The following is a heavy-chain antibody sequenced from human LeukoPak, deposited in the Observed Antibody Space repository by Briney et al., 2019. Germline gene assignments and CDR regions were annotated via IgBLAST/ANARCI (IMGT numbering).Heavy chain of an antibody. J-gene: IGHJ4*02. CDR3: ARAPGSGSYSAFDY. V-gene: IGHV3-30-3*01. CDR2: ISYDGSNK. CDR1: GFTFSSYA. D-gene: IGHD1-26*01. Sequence: PGGSLRLSCAASGFTFSSYAMHWVRQAPGKGLERVAVISYDGSNKYYADSVKGRFTISRDNSKNTLYLQMNSLRSEDTAVYYCARAPGSGSYSAFDYWGQGTLVTVSS.